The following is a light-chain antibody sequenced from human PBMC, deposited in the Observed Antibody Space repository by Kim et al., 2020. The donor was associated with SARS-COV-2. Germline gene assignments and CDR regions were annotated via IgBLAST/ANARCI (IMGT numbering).Light chain of an antibody. CDR3: QQYGSSRYT. CDR1: QSVTSSY. V-gene: IGKV3-20*01. CDR2: SAS. J-gene: IGKJ2*01. Sequence: EIVLTQSPGTLSLSPGERATLSCRASQSVTSSYLAWYQQRPGQAPRLLIYSASSRAPGIPDRFSGSGSGTDFSLTISRLEPEDFAMYYCQQYGSSRYTFGQGNKLDIK.